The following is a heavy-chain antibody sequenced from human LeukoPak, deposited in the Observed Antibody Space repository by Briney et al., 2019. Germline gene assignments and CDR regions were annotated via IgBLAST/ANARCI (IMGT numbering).Heavy chain of an antibody. V-gene: IGHV3-9*01. CDR2: ISWNSGSI. CDR3: AKGRNYDFWSGYPHFDY. D-gene: IGHD3-3*01. Sequence: PGRSLRLSCAASGFTFDDYAMRWVRHAPGKGLEWVSGISWNSGSIVYADSVKGRFTIARDNAKNSLCLQMNSLRAEDTALYYCAKGRNYDFWSGYPHFDYWGQGTLVTVSS. J-gene: IGHJ4*02. CDR1: GFTFDDYA.